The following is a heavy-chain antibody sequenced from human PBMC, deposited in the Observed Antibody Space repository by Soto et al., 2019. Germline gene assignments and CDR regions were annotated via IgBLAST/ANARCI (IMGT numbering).Heavy chain of an antibody. V-gene: IGHV3-30*18. CDR2: ISYDGSNK. J-gene: IGHJ3*02. D-gene: IGHD6-6*01. CDR3: AKDSIAQRGDAFAI. Sequence: QVQLVESGGGVVQPGRSLRLSCAASGFTFSSYGMHWVRQAPGKGLEWVAVISYDGSNKYYADSVKGRFTISRDNSKNTLYLQMNSLRAEDTAVYYCAKDSIAQRGDAFAIWGQGTMVTVSS. CDR1: GFTFSSYG.